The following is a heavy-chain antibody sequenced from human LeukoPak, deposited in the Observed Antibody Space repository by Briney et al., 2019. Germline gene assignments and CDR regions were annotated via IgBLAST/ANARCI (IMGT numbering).Heavy chain of an antibody. J-gene: IGHJ4*02. D-gene: IGHD3-22*01. CDR3: ARWYYHDSSAYYFPGDY. V-gene: IGHV4-4*07. CDR2: IYTSGST. Sequence: SETLSLTCTVSGGSISSYYWSWIRQPAGKGLEWIGRIYTSGSTNYNPSLKSRVTMSVDTSKNQFSLKLSSVTAADTAVYYCARWYYHDSSAYYFPGDYWGQGTLVTVSS. CDR1: GGSISSYY.